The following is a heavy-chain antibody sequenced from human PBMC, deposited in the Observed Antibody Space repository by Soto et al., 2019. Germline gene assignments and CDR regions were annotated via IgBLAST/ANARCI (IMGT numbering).Heavy chain of an antibody. V-gene: IGHV4-59*01. J-gene: IGHJ4*02. CDR1: GGSISGYY. CDR3: ARDRGYNDY. D-gene: IGHD1-1*01. CDR2: IYYGGST. Sequence: PSETLSLTCTVSGGSISGYYWNWIRQSPGKGLEWIGYIYYGGSTNYNPSLKSRVSISVDTSKNQFSLKLSSVTAADTAVYYCARDRGYNDYWGQGTLVTVSS.